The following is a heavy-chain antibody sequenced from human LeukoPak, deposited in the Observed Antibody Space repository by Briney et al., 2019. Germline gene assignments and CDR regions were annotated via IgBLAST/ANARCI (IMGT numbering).Heavy chain of an antibody. D-gene: IGHD5-18*01. V-gene: IGHV4-38-2*01. Sequence: SETLSLICAVSGHSISSGYYWGWIRQSPGKGPEWIGTVYHTGNTYYNPSLKSRVTISIDTPKNQFSLKLSSVTAAETAIYYCARSGYSFGNAFDIWGQGTVVTVSS. CDR1: GHSISSGYY. J-gene: IGHJ3*02. CDR2: VYHTGNT. CDR3: ARSGYSFGNAFDI.